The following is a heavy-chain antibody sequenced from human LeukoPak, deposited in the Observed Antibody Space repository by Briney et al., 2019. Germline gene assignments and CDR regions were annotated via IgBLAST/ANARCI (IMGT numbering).Heavy chain of an antibody. Sequence: GGSLRLSCAASGFTFDDFAMHWVRQAPGKGLEWVSGISWNYVTIVYADSVKGRFTISRDNAKNSLFLQMNSLRAEDTALYYCAKDSNYDILTGENYFDYWGQGTLVTVSS. CDR3: AKDSNYDILTGENYFDY. D-gene: IGHD3-9*01. V-gene: IGHV3-9*01. J-gene: IGHJ4*02. CDR1: GFTFDDFA. CDR2: ISWNYVTI.